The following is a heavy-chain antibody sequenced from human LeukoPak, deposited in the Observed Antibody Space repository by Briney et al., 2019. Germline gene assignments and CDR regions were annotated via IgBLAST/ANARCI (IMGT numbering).Heavy chain of an antibody. CDR3: ASRYCSGGSCYSGYYCYYGMDV. V-gene: IGHV4-30-4*08. J-gene: IGHJ6*02. CDR1: GGSFSGYY. Sequence: RTSETLSLTCAVYGGSFSGYYWSWIRQHPGKGLEWIGYIYYSGSTYYNPSLKSRVTISVDTSKNQFSLKLSSVTAADTAVYYCASRYCSGGSCYSGYYCYYGMDVWGQGTTVTVSS. D-gene: IGHD2-15*01. CDR2: IYYSGST.